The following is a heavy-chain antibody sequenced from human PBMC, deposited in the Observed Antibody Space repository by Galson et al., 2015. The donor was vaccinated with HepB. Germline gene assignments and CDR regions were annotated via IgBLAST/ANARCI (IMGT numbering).Heavy chain of an antibody. CDR3: ARERPEYSSEKFDY. J-gene: IGHJ4*02. CDR1: GFTFSNHA. D-gene: IGHD6-19*01. Sequence: SLRLSCAASGFTFSNHAIQWVRQAPGKGLEWVAVISSDGSNKYHADSVKGRFTISRDNPKNTVYLQMNSLRAGDAAVYYCARERPEYSSEKFDYWGRGILVTVSS. V-gene: IGHV3-30-3*01. CDR2: ISSDGSNK.